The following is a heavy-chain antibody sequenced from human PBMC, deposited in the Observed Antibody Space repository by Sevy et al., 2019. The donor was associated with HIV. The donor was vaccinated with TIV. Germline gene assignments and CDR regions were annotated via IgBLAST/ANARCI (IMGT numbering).Heavy chain of an antibody. CDR1: GFTFSNAW. CDR3: TTDHSSGWSEYFQH. D-gene: IGHD6-19*01. CDR2: IKSKTDGGTT. V-gene: IGHV3-15*01. J-gene: IGHJ1*01. Sequence: GGSLRLSCAASGFTFSNAWMSWVRQAPGKGLEWVGRIKSKTDGGTTDYAAPVKGRFTISRDDSKNTLYLQMNSLKTEDTAVYYCTTDHSSGWSEYFQHWGQVTLVTVSS.